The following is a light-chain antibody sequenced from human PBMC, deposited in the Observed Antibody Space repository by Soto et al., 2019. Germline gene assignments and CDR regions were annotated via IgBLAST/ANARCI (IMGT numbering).Light chain of an antibody. CDR1: SSNIGAGYD. CDR3: QSYDSSLSGYV. CDR2: GNS. J-gene: IGLJ1*01. Sequence: QSVLTQPPSVSGAPGQRVTISCTGSSSNIGAGYDVHWYQQLPGTAPKLLIYGNSNQPSGVPDRFSGSKSGTSASLAITGLQAEDEADYYCQSYDSSLSGYVFGTGTKSPS. V-gene: IGLV1-40*01.